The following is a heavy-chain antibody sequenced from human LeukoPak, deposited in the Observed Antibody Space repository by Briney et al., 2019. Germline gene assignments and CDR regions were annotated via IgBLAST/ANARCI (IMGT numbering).Heavy chain of an antibody. V-gene: IGHV1-69*13. CDR3: ARDRGYYDSSGYYSG. CDR1: GGTFSSYA. D-gene: IGHD3-22*01. J-gene: IGHJ4*02. Sequence: GASVKVSCKASGGTFSSYAISWVRQAPGQGLGWMGGIIPIFGTANYGQKFQGRVTITADESTSTAYMELSSLRSEDTAVYYCARDRGYYDSSGYYSGWGQGTLVTVSS. CDR2: IIPIFGTA.